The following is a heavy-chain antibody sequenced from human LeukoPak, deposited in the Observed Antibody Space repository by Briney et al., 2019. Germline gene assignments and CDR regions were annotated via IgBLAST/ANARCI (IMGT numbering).Heavy chain of an antibody. J-gene: IGHJ6*03. CDR3: ARAIYCSSTSCYNRYYYYYMDV. D-gene: IGHD2-2*01. CDR2: INPSGGST. V-gene: IGHV1-46*01. Sequence: ASVKVSCKASGYTFTNYYMHWVRQAPGQGLEWMGIINPSGGSTSYAQKFQGRVTMTRDMSTSTVYMELSSLRSEDTAVYYCARAIYCSSTSCYNRYYYYYMDVWGKGTTVTISS. CDR1: GYTFTNYY.